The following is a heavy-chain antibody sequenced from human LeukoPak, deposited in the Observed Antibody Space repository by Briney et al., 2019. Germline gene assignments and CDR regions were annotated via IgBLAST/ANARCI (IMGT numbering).Heavy chain of an antibody. V-gene: IGHV4-39*07. D-gene: IGHD6-13*01. CDR2: IYYSGST. CDR3: ATRSNSSSWYTFRHYYYYYMDV. J-gene: IGHJ6*03. CDR1: GGSISSSSYY. Sequence: SETLSLTCTVSGGSISSSSYYWGWIRQPPGKGLEWIGSIYYSGSTYYNPSLKSRVTISVDTSKNQFSLKLSSVTAADTAVYYCATRSNSSSWYTFRHYYYYYMDVWGKGTTVTVSS.